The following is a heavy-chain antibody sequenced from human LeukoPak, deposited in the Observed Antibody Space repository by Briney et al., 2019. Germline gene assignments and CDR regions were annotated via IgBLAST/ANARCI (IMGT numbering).Heavy chain of an antibody. CDR1: GYTFTDHF. CDR2: INPYNGIT. D-gene: IGHD1-1*01. CDR3: ARDNSLNDFDY. J-gene: IGHJ4*02. Sequence: ASVTVSFKASGYTFTDHFMHWMRQAPGQGLEWVGEINPYNGITKYAWRFQGRVSITRDTSISTAFMEVSRLTSDDTAVYYCARDNSLNDFDYWGQGTLVTVAS. V-gene: IGHV1-2*02.